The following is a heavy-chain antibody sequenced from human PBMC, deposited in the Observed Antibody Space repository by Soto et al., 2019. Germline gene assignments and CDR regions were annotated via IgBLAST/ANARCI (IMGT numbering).Heavy chain of an antibody. CDR3: ARSKPRWNFHS. D-gene: IGHD2-15*01. CDR1: GGSISSGDYY. CDR2: IYYSGTT. J-gene: IGHJ4*02. Sequence: SETLSLTCTVSGGSISSGDYYWSWTRQPPGKGLEWIGYIYYSGTTYYSPSLKSRVTISVDKSKNQFSLKLTSVSAADTAVYYCARSKPRWNFHSWGQGTLVTVSS. V-gene: IGHV4-30-4*01.